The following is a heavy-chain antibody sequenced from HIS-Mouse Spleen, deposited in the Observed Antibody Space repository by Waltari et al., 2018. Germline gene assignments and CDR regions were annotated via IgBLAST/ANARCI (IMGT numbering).Heavy chain of an antibody. V-gene: IGHV4-39*07. CDR3: AREIPYSSSWYDWYFDL. J-gene: IGHJ2*01. CDR1: GGSISSSSYY. CDR2: IYYSGNT. D-gene: IGHD6-13*01. Sequence: QLQLQESGPGLVKPSETLSLTCTVSGGSISSSSYYWGWIRQPPGKGLEWIGSIYYSGNTYINPSLKSRVTISVDTSKNQFSLKLSSVTAADTAVYYCAREIPYSSSWYDWYFDLWGRGTLVTVSS.